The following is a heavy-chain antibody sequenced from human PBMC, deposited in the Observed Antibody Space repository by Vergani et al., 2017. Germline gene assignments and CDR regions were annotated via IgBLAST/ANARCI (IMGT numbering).Heavy chain of an antibody. D-gene: IGHD2-2*01. CDR1: GFTFSSYG. CDR3: AKADCSSASCRDAFDI. Sequence: QVQLVESGGGVVQPGRSLRLSCAASGFTFSSYGLHWVRQAPGKGLEWVAVISYDGSNKYYADSVKGRFTISRDKSKNTLYLQMNSLRAEDTAVYYCAKADCSSASCRDAFDIWGQGTMVTVSS. V-gene: IGHV3-30*18. J-gene: IGHJ3*02. CDR2: ISYDGSNK.